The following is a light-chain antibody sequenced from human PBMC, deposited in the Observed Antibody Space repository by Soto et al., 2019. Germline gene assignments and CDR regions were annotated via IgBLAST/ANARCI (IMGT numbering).Light chain of an antibody. Sequence: IRMTQSPSSFSASTGDRVTITCRASQGFSSWVAWYQQKPGKGPKLLIYKASHLESGVPSRFSGSGSGTEFTLTISSLQPGDFATYYCQHYNTYPWTFGHGTKVDIK. CDR1: QGFSSW. CDR2: KAS. V-gene: IGKV1-5*03. J-gene: IGKJ1*01. CDR3: QHYNTYPWT.